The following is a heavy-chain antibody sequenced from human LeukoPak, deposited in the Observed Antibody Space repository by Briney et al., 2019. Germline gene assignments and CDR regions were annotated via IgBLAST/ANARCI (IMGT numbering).Heavy chain of an antibody. Sequence: GGSLRLSCAASGFTFSGSSMHWVRQASGKGLEWVGRIRSKAKSYASAYAASVKGRFTISRDDATNTAYLQMNSLKTEDTAVYYCTGTDVRTYYYDTADYWGQGTLVTVSS. D-gene: IGHD3-22*01. CDR1: GFTFSGSS. V-gene: IGHV3-73*01. J-gene: IGHJ4*02. CDR2: IRSKAKSYAS. CDR3: TGTDVRTYYYDTADY.